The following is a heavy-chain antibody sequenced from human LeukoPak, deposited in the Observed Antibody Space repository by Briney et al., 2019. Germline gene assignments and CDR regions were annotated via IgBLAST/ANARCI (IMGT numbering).Heavy chain of an antibody. V-gene: IGHV1-69*05. J-gene: IGHJ4*02. CDR2: IIPIFGTA. Sequence: SVEVSCKASGGTFSSYAISWVRQAPGQGLEWMGGIIPIFGTANYAQKFQGRVTITTDESTSTAYMELSSLRSEDTAVYYCARAGYYDSSGAGYWGQGTLVTASS. CDR1: GGTFSSYA. D-gene: IGHD3-22*01. CDR3: ARAGYYDSSGAGY.